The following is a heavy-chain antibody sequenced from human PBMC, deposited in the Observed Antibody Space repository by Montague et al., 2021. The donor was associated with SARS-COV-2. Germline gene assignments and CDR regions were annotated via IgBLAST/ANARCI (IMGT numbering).Heavy chain of an antibody. CDR2: IYYSGST. Sequence: SETLSLTCTVSGDSFNSPKYYCAWIRQPPGKGLEWIGYIYYSGSTNYNPSLKSRVTILVDMSKNQFSLRLSSVTAADTAVYYCARGMGGSYLYYFDYWGQGTLVTVSS. CDR1: GDSFNSPKYY. J-gene: IGHJ4*02. CDR3: ARGMGGSYLYYFDY. V-gene: IGHV4-61*01. D-gene: IGHD1-26*01.